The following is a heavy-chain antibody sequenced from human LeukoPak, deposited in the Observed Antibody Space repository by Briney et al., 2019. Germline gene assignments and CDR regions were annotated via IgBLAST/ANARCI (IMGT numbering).Heavy chain of an antibody. Sequence: ASVNVSCKASGYTFNGYYMHWVRQAPGQGLEWMGWINPNSGGTNYAQKFQGRVTMTRDTSISTAYMELRRLRSDDTAVYYCARGMEPYYYMDVWGKGTTVTVSS. CDR2: INPNSGGT. CDR1: GYTFNGYY. V-gene: IGHV1-2*02. J-gene: IGHJ6*03. D-gene: IGHD1-26*01. CDR3: ARGMEPYYYMDV.